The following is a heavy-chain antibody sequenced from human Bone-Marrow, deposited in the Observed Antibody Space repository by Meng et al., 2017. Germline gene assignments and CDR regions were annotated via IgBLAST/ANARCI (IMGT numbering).Heavy chain of an antibody. D-gene: IGHD1-26*01. J-gene: IGHJ3*02. CDR3: ARIWDHHDAFDI. V-gene: IGHV2-70*04. Sequence: SGPTLVKPTQTLTLTCTFSGFSLSTSGMRVSWIRQPPGKALEWLARIDWDDDKFYSTSLKTRLTISKDTSKNQVVLTMTNMDPVDTATYYCARIWDHHDAFDIWGQGTMVTVSS. CDR1: GFSLSTSGMR. CDR2: IDWDDDK.